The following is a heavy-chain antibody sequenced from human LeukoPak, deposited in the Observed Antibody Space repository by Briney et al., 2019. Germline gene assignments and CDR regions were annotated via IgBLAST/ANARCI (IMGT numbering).Heavy chain of an antibody. CDR3: ARGLPRGTVVVAATSGLYFDP. CDR2: ISGSGGST. V-gene: IGHV3-23*01. J-gene: IGHJ5*02. Sequence: PGGSLRLSCAASGFTFSSYAMSWVRQAPGKGLEWVSAISGSGGSTYYADSVKGRFTISRDNAKNSLYLQMNSLRAEDTAVYYCARGLPRGTVVVAATSGLYFDPWGQGTLVTVSS. CDR1: GFTFSSYA. D-gene: IGHD2-15*01.